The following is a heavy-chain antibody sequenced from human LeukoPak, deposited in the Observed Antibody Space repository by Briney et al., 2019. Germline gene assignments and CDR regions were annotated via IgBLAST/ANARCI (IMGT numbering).Heavy chain of an antibody. J-gene: IGHJ4*02. Sequence: GGSLRLSCAASGFTFSSYAMHWVRQAPGKGLEWVAVISYDGSNKYYADSVKGRLTISRDNSKNTLYLQMNSLRAEDTAVYYCAKVWRSYLDLWGQGTLVAVSS. CDR3: AKVWRSYLDL. D-gene: IGHD1-26*01. V-gene: IGHV3-30-3*01. CDR2: ISYDGSNK. CDR1: GFTFSSYA.